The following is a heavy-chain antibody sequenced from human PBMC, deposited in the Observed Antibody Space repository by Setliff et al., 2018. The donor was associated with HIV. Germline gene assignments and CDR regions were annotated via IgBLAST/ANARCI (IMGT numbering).Heavy chain of an antibody. CDR3: TADLTDPPAYGPDY. J-gene: IGHJ4*02. D-gene: IGHD2-21*01. V-gene: IGHV3-15*01. CDR2: IKSKIDAETP. Sequence: GGSLRLSCAASGFTFNYAWMGWVRQAPGKGLEWVGRIKSKIDAETPDYAAPVKGRFTISRDDSKNTVYLQLNSLKTEDTAMYYCTADLTDPPAYGPDYWGQGTLVTVSS. CDR1: GFTFNYAW.